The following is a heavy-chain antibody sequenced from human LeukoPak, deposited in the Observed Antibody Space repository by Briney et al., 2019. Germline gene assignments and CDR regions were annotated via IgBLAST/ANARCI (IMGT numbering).Heavy chain of an antibody. V-gene: IGHV1-69*05. J-gene: IGHJ4*02. Sequence: GSSVKVSCKASGGTFSSYAISWVRQAPGQGLEWMGGIIPIFGTANYAQKLQGRVTITTDESTSTAYMELSSLRSEDTAVYYCARGPMFGSGSYYNYWGQGTLVTVSS. CDR2: IIPIFGTA. D-gene: IGHD3-10*01. CDR1: GGTFSSYA. CDR3: ARGPMFGSGSYYNY.